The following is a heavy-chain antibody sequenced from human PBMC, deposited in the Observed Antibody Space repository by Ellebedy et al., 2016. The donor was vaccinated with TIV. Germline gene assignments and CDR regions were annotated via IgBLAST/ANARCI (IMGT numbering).Heavy chain of an antibody. CDR1: GFTFSRYA. CDR3: AKRRGGGSDSSAPRYYFDS. D-gene: IGHD6-19*01. V-gene: IGHV3-23*01. CDR2: ISNTGSRT. J-gene: IGHJ4*02. Sequence: PGGSLRLSCAASGFTFSRYAMSWVRQAPGKGLEWVSTISNTGSRTYYADTVEGRFIISRDNSKKTLYLQMNSLRAEDTAVYYCAKRRGGGSDSSAPRYYFDSWGLGTLVTVSS.